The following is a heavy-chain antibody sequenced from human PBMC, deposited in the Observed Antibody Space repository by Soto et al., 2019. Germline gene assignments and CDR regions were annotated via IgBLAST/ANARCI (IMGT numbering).Heavy chain of an antibody. CDR2: MNPKSGNT. CDR3: ARAPAARPKTNKYYFDY. V-gene: IGHV1-8*01. Sequence: ASVKVSCKASGYTFTSYDINWVRQATGQGLEWMGWMNPKSGNTGYAQKFQGRVTMTRHTPISTAYMELSSLRSEDTAVYYCARAPAARPKTNKYYFDYWGQGTLVTVSS. J-gene: IGHJ4*02. D-gene: IGHD6-6*01. CDR1: GYTFTSYD.